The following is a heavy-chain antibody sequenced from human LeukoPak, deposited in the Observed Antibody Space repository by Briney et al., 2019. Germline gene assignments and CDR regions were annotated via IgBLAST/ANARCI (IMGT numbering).Heavy chain of an antibody. CDR1: GGSFSGYY. CDR3: ARGGSNVWRSYRYTRGGDWFDP. CDR2: INHNGST. D-gene: IGHD3-16*02. V-gene: IGHV4-34*01. Sequence: SETLSLTWAVYGGSFSGYYWSWIRQPPGKGLEWIGEINHNGSTNYNPSLKSRVTISVDTSKNQFSLKLSSVTAADTAVYYCARGGSNVWRSYRYTRGGDWFDPWGQGTLVTVSS. J-gene: IGHJ5*02.